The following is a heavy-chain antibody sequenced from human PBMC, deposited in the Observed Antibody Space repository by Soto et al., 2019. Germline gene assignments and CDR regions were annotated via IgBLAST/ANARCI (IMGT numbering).Heavy chain of an antibody. J-gene: IGHJ6*02. D-gene: IGHD6-13*01. CDR2: IIPIFGTA. CDR3: ARSIAAAGTVIYYYYGMDV. V-gene: IGHV1-69*06. CDR1: GGTFSSYA. Sequence: SVKVSCKASGGTFSSYAISWVRQAPGQGLEWMGGIIPIFGTANYAQKFQGRVTITADKSTSTAYMELSSLRSEDTAVYYCARSIAAAGTVIYYYYGMDVWGPGTTVTVSS.